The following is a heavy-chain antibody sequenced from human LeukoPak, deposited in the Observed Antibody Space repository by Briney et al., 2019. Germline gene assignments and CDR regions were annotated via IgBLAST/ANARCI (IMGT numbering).Heavy chain of an antibody. Sequence: GRSLRLSCAASGFTFSSYGMHWVRQAPGKGLEWVAVIWYDGGITYYADSVKGRFTISRDNAKNSLYLQMNSLRVEDTAVYYCARVEVGATLYYFDYWGQGTLVTVSS. CDR2: IWYDGGIT. V-gene: IGHV3-33*01. J-gene: IGHJ4*02. CDR1: GFTFSSYG. D-gene: IGHD1-26*01. CDR3: ARVEVGATLYYFDY.